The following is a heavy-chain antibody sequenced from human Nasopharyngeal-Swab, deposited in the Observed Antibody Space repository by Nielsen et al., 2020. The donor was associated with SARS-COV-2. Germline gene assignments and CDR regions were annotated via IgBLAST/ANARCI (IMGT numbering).Heavy chain of an antibody. CDR3: APDPNWGLGY. D-gene: IGHD7-27*01. V-gene: IGHV3-23*01. CDR2: ITVSGDAT. CDR1: GFTFNSYV. J-gene: IGHJ4*02. Sequence: GGSLRLSCAASGFTFNSYVMIWVRQAPGEGLEWVSYITVSGDATNYAESVKGRFTISRDNSKNLLYLQTNSLRVGDTATYYCAPDPNWGLGYWGRGTLVTVSS.